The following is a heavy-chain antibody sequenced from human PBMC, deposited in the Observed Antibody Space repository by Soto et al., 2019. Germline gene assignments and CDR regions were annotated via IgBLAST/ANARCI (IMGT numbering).Heavy chain of an antibody. Sequence: GGSLRLSCATSGLTFSNYAMSWVRQAPGQGLEWVSGISADGSTTYYADSVKGRFTISRDNSKNTLFLQMNTLRAEDTAVYYCASWAGVSETTWWGPLDYWGQGTLVTVSS. D-gene: IGHD2-8*01. J-gene: IGHJ4*02. V-gene: IGHV3-23*01. CDR1: GLTFSNYA. CDR3: ASWAGVSETTWWGPLDY. CDR2: ISADGSTT.